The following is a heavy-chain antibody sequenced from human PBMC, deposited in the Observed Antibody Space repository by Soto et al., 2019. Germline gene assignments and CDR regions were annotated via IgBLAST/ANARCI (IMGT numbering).Heavy chain of an antibody. V-gene: IGHV3-48*02. CDR2: ISGTGGTI. Sequence: GGSLRLSCAASGFTFSSYSMSWVRQAPGKGLEWVSYISGTGGTIYYADSVRGRFTISRDNAKNSLYLQMNSLRDEDTAVYYCARKITVNTMLGLDYWGLGTLVTVSS. CDR1: GFTFSSYS. J-gene: IGHJ4*02. CDR3: ARKITVNTMLGLDY. D-gene: IGHD3-16*01.